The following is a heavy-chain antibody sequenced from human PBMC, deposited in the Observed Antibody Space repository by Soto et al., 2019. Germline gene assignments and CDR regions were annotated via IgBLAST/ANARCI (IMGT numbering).Heavy chain of an antibody. CDR2: IIPIFGTA. V-gene: IGHV1-69*13. J-gene: IGHJ6*02. CDR1: GGTFSSYA. D-gene: IGHD3-9*01. CDR3: ARGYYDILTGSYGMDV. Sequence: SVKVSCKASGGTFSSYAISWVRQAPGQGLEWMGGIIPIFGTANYAQKFQGRVTITADESTSTAYMELSSLRSEDTAVYYCARGYYDILTGSYGMDVWGQVTTVTVSS.